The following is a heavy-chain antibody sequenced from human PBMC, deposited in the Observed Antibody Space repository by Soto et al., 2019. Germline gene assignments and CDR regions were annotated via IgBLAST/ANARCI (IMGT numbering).Heavy chain of an antibody. CDR3: ARALRRITMVRGVIAYYYSGMDV. CDR2: IWYDGSNK. CDR1: GFTFSSYG. V-gene: IGHV3-33*01. D-gene: IGHD3-10*01. J-gene: IGHJ6*02. Sequence: GGSLRLSCAASGFTFSSYGMHWVRQAPGKGLEWVAVIWYDGSNKYYADSVKGRFTISRDNSKNTLYLQMNSLRAEDTAVSYCARALRRITMVRGVIAYYYSGMDVWGQGTTVTVSS.